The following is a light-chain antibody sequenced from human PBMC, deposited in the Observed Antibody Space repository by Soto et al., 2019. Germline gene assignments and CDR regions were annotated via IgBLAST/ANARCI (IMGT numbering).Light chain of an antibody. Sequence: QSVLTQPPSVSGAPGQRVTISCTGSSSNIGAGYDVHWYQQLPGRAPKLLIFGNNNRPSGVPDRLSGSKSGTSVFLAITGLQAEDEADYYCQSYDSSLSAYVFGTGTKVTVL. CDR1: SSNIGAGYD. CDR3: QSYDSSLSAYV. V-gene: IGLV1-40*01. CDR2: GNN. J-gene: IGLJ1*01.